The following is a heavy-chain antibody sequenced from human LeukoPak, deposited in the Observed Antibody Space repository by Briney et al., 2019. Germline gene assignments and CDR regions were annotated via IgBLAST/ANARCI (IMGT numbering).Heavy chain of an antibody. V-gene: IGHV3-48*03. CDR3: ARYIAPRTFDL. J-gene: IGHJ3*01. D-gene: IGHD5-12*01. Sequence: GGSLRLSCAASGFAFSTYEMNWVRQAPGKGLEWVSYITSSGSNIYYADSVEGRFTISRDNAKNSLYLQMNSLRAEDTAVYYCARYIAPRTFDLWGQGTMVTVSS. CDR1: GFAFSTYE. CDR2: ITSSGSNI.